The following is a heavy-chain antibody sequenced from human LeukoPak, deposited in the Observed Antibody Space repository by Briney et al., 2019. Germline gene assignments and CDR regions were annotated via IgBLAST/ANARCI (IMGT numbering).Heavy chain of an antibody. Sequence: GGSLRLSCVASGFTFRTYAMSWVRQAPGKGLEWVSTISGSGGGEYYADSVKGRFTISRDNSKNTFYLQMNSLGAEDTAVYYCAKSALTSGPENWGQGTLVTVSS. CDR3: AKSALTSGPEN. J-gene: IGHJ4*02. CDR1: GFTFRTYA. V-gene: IGHV3-23*01. D-gene: IGHD5-12*01. CDR2: ISGSGGGE.